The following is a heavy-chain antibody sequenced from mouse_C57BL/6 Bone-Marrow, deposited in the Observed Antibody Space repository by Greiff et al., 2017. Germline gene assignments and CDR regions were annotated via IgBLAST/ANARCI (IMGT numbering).Heavy chain of an antibody. CDR2: INPSNGGT. CDR1: GYTFTSCW. J-gene: IGHJ4*01. D-gene: IGHD3-2*02. V-gene: IGHV1-53*01. CDR3: ARQTAQATLLMDY. Sequence: VQLQQPGTELVKPGASVKLSCKASGYTFTSCWMHWVKQRPGQGLEWIGNINPSNGGTNYNEKFKSKATLTVDKSSSTAYMQLSSLTSEDSAVYYCARQTAQATLLMDYWGQGTSVTVSS.